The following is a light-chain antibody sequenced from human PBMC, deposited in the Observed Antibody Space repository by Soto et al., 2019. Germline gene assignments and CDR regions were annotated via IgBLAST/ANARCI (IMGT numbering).Light chain of an antibody. J-gene: IGLJ1*01. Sequence: QSALTQPASVSGSPGQSITISCTGTSSDVGSYNLVSWYQHNPGKAPKLMIYEGSKRPSGLSNRFSGSKSGNTASLTISGLQAEDEADYYCCSYAGSRTIYVFGTGTKVTVL. CDR2: EGS. V-gene: IGLV2-23*01. CDR1: SSDVGSYNL. CDR3: CSYAGSRTIYV.